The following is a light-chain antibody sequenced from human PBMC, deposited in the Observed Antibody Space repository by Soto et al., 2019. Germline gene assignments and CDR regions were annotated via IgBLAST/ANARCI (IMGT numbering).Light chain of an antibody. CDR3: QQYGSSLFT. CDR1: QSVCSSY. J-gene: IGKJ4*01. Sequence: EIVMTQSPGTLSLSPGERATLSCRASQSVCSSYLAWYQQKPGQAPRLLIYGASTRATGIPARFSGSGSGTEFTLTISRLEPEDFAVYYCQQYGSSLFTFGGGTKVDIK. CDR2: GAS. V-gene: IGKV3-20*01.